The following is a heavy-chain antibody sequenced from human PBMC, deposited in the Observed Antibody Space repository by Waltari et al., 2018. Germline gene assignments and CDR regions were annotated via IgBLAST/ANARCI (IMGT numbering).Heavy chain of an antibody. CDR2: IYSGGGA. CDR1: GFTLNNYA. J-gene: IGHJ4*01. D-gene: IGHD3-10*01. CDR3: VKETAYGYYFDN. V-gene: IGHV3-23*03. Sequence: EVQLLESGGGLIPPGGSLTLSCAASGFTLNNYAMNWIRQAPGKGLEWVSVIYSGGGAYYADSVKGRFTISRDNSKNTLYLQMSSLRLEDTAVYYCVKETAYGYYFDNWG.